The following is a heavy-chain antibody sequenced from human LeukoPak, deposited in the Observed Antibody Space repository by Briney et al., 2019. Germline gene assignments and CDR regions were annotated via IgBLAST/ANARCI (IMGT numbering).Heavy chain of an antibody. CDR1: GFTFDDYG. CDR3: ARDRGYDFWSGYYGYFDY. J-gene: IGHJ4*02. Sequence: GGSLRLSCAASGFTFDDYGMSWVRQAPGKGLEWVSGINWNGGSTDYADSVEGRFTISRDNAKNSLYLQVNSLRAEDTALYYCARDRGYDFWSGYYGYFDYWGQGTLVTVSS. V-gene: IGHV3-20*04. D-gene: IGHD3-3*01. CDR2: INWNGGST.